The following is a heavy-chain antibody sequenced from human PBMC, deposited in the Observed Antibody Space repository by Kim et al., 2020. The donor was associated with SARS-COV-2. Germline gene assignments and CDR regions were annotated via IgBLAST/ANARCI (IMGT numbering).Heavy chain of an antibody. CDR2: IKQDGSEK. V-gene: IGHV3-7*01. J-gene: IGHJ5*01. CDR3: VRGLGEEAGPYNWFDP. Sequence: GGSLRLSCAASRFRFSTYWMSWVRQAPGKGLEWVANIKQDGSEKYYVDSVEGRFTISRDNAKNSLHLQMNSLWAEDSAVYFCVRGLGEEAGPYNWFDPWGQGTLDTVSS. CDR1: RFRFSTYW. D-gene: IGHD6-19*01.